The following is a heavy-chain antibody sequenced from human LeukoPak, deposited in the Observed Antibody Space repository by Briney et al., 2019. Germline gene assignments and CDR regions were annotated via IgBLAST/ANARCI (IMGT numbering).Heavy chain of an antibody. D-gene: IGHD3-10*01. CDR3: AKDMHATTMVRGVITPDDYYYYGMDV. Sequence: GGSLRLSCAASGFTFSSYAMSWVRQAPGKGLEWVSAISGDGSSTYYADSVKGRFTISRDNSKNSLYLQMNSLRTEDTALYYCAKDMHATTMVRGVITPDDYYYYGMDVWGQGTTVTVSS. CDR1: GFTFSSYA. V-gene: IGHV3-43*02. J-gene: IGHJ6*02. CDR2: ISGDGSST.